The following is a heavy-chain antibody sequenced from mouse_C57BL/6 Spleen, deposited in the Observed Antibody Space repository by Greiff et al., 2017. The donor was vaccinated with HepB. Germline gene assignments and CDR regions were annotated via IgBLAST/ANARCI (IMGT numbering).Heavy chain of an antibody. V-gene: IGHV5-17*01. CDR1: GFTFSDYG. J-gene: IGHJ1*03. Sequence: EVKLMESGGGLVKPGGSLKLSCAASGFTFSDYGMHWVRQAPEKGLEWVADISSGSSTIYYADTVKGRFTISRDNAKNTLFLQLTSLRSEDTAMYYCARLGYYGSSYLWYFDVWGTGTTVTVSS. D-gene: IGHD1-1*01. CDR2: ISSGSSTI. CDR3: ARLGYYGSSYLWYFDV.